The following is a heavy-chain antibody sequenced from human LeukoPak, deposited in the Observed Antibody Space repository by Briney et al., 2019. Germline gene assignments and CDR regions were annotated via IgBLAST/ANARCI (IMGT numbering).Heavy chain of an antibody. CDR3: AREGVWRQQLVDYYYGMDV. V-gene: IGHV3-7*01. CDR2: MKEDGSQE. Sequence: GGSLRLSCAASRFTFSHYWMTWVRQAPGKGLEWVANMKEDGSQETYVDSVKGRFTISRDNAKNTLYLQMNSLRAEDTAVYYCAREGVWRQQLVDYYYGMDVWGQGTTVTVSS. CDR1: RFTFSHYW. D-gene: IGHD6-13*01. J-gene: IGHJ6*02.